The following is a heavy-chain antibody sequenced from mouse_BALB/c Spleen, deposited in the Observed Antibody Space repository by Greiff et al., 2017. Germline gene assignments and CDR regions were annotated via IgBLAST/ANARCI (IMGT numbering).Heavy chain of an antibody. CDR3: AKRSGKDYAMDY. J-gene: IGHJ4*01. V-gene: IGHV2-5-1*01. CDR1: GFSLTSYG. CDR2: IWRGGST. Sequence: QVQLKESGPSLVQPSQSLSITCTVSGFSLTSYGVHWVRQSPGKGLEWLGVIWRGGSTDYNAAFMSRLSITKDNSKSQVFFKMNSLQADDTAIYYCAKRSGKDYAMDYWGQGTSVTVSS. D-gene: IGHD1-3*01.